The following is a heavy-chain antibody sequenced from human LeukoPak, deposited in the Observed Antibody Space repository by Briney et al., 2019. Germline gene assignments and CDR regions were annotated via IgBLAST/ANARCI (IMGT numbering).Heavy chain of an antibody. CDR1: GFTFSSYW. D-gene: IGHD3-22*01. J-gene: IGHJ4*02. Sequence: GGSLRLSCAASGFTFSSYWMHWVRQAPGKGLVWVSRINSDGSSTSYADSVKGRFTISRDNAKNTLYLQMNSLRAEDTAVYYCARELGYYDSSGYPYYFDYWGQGTLVTVSS. V-gene: IGHV3-74*01. CDR3: ARELGYYDSSGYPYYFDY. CDR2: INSDGSST.